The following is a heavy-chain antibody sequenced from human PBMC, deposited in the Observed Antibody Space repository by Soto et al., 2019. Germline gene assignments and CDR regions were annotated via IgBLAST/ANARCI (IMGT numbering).Heavy chain of an antibody. CDR1: GYTFTSYY. CDR2: INPSGGST. J-gene: IGHJ5*02. V-gene: IGHV1-46*01. Sequence: QVQLVQSGAEVQKPGASVKVSCKASGYTFTSYYMHWVRQAPGQGLEWMGIINPSGGSTSYAQKFQGRVTMTRDTSTSTVYMELSSLRSEDTAVYYCARDPLRNYGSGSLRGHWFDPWGQGTLVTVSS. CDR3: ARDPLRNYGSGSLRGHWFDP. D-gene: IGHD3-10*01.